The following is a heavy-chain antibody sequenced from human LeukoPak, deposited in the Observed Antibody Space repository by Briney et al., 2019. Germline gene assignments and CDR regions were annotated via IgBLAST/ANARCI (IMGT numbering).Heavy chain of an antibody. Sequence: SETLSLTCTVSGGSMNNYYWNWIRQSAGKGLEWIGYIYTRGTTNYNPSLKSRLTMSVDTSRNQFSLKLSSVTAADTAMYYCAREASSSWYHYYGMDVWGQGTTVTVSS. J-gene: IGHJ6*02. CDR1: GGSMNNYY. D-gene: IGHD6-13*01. CDR2: IYTRGTT. V-gene: IGHV4-4*07. CDR3: AREASSSWYHYYGMDV.